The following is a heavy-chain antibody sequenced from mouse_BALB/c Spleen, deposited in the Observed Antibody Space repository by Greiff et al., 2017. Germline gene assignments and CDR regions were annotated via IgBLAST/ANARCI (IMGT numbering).Heavy chain of an antibody. Sequence: VQLKQSGPELVKPGASVKISCKASGYTFTDYNMHWVKQSHGKSLVWIGYIYPYNGGTGYNQKFKSKATLTVDISSSTAYMELRSLTSEDSAVYYCARSGTTVEFAYWGQGTLVTVSA. D-gene: IGHD1-1*01. CDR3: ARSGTTVEFAY. CDR1: GYTFTDYN. CDR2: IYPYNGGT. V-gene: IGHV1S29*02. J-gene: IGHJ3*01.